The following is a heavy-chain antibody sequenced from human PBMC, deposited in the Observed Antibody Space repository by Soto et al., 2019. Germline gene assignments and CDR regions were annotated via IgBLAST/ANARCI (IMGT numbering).Heavy chain of an antibody. CDR1: GYTFTNYA. V-gene: IGHV1-18*01. J-gene: IGHJ5*01. D-gene: IGHD2-2*01. Sequence: GASVKVSCKASGYTFTNYAITWVRQAPGQGLEWMGWISVHNGNTNYAEKVQGRVTLTTDTSTNTAYMELRSLRSDDTAVYYCARRPSADWFDSWGQGTLVTVSS. CDR3: ARRPSADWFDS. CDR2: ISVHNGNT.